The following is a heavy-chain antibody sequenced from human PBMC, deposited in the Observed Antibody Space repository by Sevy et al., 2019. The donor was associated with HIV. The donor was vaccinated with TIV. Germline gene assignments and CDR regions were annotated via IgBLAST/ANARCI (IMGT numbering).Heavy chain of an antibody. V-gene: IGHV4-39*01. J-gene: IGHJ4*02. CDR1: GGSISSSSYY. CDR3: ARGVGAPDY. CDR2: IHYSGTT. D-gene: IGHD1-26*01. Sequence: SETLSLTCSVSGGSISSSSYYWGWIRQPPGQGLEWIASIHYSGTTYYSPSLMSRLTISIDTSKNQFSLKVSSVTAADSAVYYCARGVGAPDYWGQGTLVTVSS.